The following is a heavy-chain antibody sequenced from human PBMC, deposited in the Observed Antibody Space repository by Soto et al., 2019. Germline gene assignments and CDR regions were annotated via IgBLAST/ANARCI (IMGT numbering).Heavy chain of an antibody. D-gene: IGHD6-19*01. CDR1: GGTFSSYA. Sequence: QVQLVQSGAEVKKPGSSVKVSCKASGGTFSSYAISWVRQAPGQGLEWMGGIIPIFGTANYARTVQGRVTITAAEATSTACVELRSLRSEATALYYWAIVLRLSGWSWYYYGMDVWGQGTTVTVSS. CDR3: AIVLRLSGWSWYYYGMDV. CDR2: IIPIFGTA. J-gene: IGHJ6*02. V-gene: IGHV1-69*01.